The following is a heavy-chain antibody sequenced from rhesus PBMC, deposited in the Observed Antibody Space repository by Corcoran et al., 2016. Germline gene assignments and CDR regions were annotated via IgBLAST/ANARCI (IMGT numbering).Heavy chain of an antibody. D-gene: IGHD6-31*01. V-gene: IGHV1-198*02. CDR3: ARGDSYSSGPVY. J-gene: IGHJ4*01. CDR1: GVTFGSYA. Sequence: QVQLVQSGAEVKKPGASVKVSFKASGVTFGSYAISWVRQAPGHGLEWMGVIIPLVGITNHAEKFQGRVTITADTSTRTAYMELSSLRFEDTAVYYCARGDSYSSGPVYWGRGVLVTVSS. CDR2: IIPLVGIT.